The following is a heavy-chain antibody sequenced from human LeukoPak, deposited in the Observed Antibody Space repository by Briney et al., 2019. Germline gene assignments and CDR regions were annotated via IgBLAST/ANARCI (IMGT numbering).Heavy chain of an antibody. J-gene: IGHJ4*02. CDR3: AKDYRMITFGGVIDY. D-gene: IGHD3-16*01. CDR2: ISGSGGST. Sequence: AGGSLRLSCAASGFTFSSYAMSWVRQAPGKGLEWVSAISGSGGSTYYADSVKGRFTISRDNSKNTLYLQMNSLRAEDTAVYYCAKDYRMITFGGVIDYCGQGTLVTVSS. V-gene: IGHV3-23*01. CDR1: GFTFSSYA.